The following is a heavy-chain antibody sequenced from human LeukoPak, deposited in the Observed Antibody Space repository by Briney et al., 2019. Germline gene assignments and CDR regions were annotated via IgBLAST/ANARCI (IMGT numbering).Heavy chain of an antibody. Sequence: GESLKISCMGSGYSFTSHWIGWVRQMAGKGLEWMEIIYPGDSDTRYSPSFQGRVTISADKSISTASLQWSSLKASVTAMYYCARQVSDSGDPDYWGQGTLVTVSS. CDR2: IYPGDSDT. J-gene: IGHJ4*02. CDR1: GYSFTSHW. D-gene: IGHD4-17*01. V-gene: IGHV5-51*01. CDR3: ARQVSDSGDPDY.